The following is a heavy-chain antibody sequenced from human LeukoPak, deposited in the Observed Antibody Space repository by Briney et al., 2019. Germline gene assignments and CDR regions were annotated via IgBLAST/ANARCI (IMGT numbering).Heavy chain of an antibody. V-gene: IGHV3-30*04. J-gene: IGHJ4*02. CDR2: ISYDGSNK. Sequence: GGSLRLSCAASGFTFSSYAMHWVRQAPGKGLEWVAVISYDGSNKYYADSVKGRFTISRDNSKNTLYLQMNSLSVEDTAVYYCARDLRDANYWGQGALVTVSS. CDR3: ARDLRDANY. CDR1: GFTFSSYA. D-gene: IGHD1-14*01.